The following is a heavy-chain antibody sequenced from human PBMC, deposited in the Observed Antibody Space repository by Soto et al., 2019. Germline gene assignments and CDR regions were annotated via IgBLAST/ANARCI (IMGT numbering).Heavy chain of an antibody. Sequence: EVQLVESGGGLVQPGGSLRLSCAASGFTFSSYWMHWVRQAPGKGLVWVSRINSDGSSTSYAVSVMGRFTISRDYAKNTLYLLMNSRRAEDTAVYYCAMGGCLNWYFDLWGLGSLVTVSS. D-gene: IGHD2-15*01. CDR3: AMGGCLNWYFDL. J-gene: IGHJ2*01. CDR1: GFTFSSYW. V-gene: IGHV3-74*01. CDR2: INSDGSST.